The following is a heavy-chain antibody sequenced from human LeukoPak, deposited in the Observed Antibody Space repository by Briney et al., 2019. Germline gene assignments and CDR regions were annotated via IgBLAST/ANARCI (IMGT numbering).Heavy chain of an antibody. D-gene: IGHD2/OR15-2a*01. J-gene: IGHJ1*01. CDR1: GFLVSNYY. V-gene: IGHV3-53*01. Sequence: GGSLRLSCAASGFLVSNYYMSWVRQAPGKGLEWVSVIYSGGNTYYADSVKGRFTISRDNSKNTLYLQMNSLRAEDTAVYYCAREQATGSTNEYFQNWGQGTLVTVSS. CDR3: AREQATGSTNEYFQN. CDR2: IYSGGNT.